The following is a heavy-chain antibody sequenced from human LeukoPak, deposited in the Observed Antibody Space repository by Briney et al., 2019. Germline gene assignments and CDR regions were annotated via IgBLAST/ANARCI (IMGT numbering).Heavy chain of an antibody. CDR1: GFTFSSYS. CDR2: ISSSSSTI. J-gene: IGHJ4*02. V-gene: IGHV3-48*01. Sequence: GGSLRLSCAASGFTFSSYSMNWVRQAPGKGLEWVSCISSSSSTIYYADSVKGRFTISRDNAKNSLYLQMNSLRAEDTAVYYCARDALRYFDWILPTFDYWGQGTLVTVSS. CDR3: ARDALRYFDWILPTFDY. D-gene: IGHD3-9*01.